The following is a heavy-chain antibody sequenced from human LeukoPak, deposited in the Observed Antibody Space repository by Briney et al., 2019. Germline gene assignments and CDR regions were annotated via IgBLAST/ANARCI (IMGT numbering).Heavy chain of an antibody. V-gene: IGHV4-34*01. Sequence: SETLSLTCAVYGGSFRGHYYSWIRQPPGKGLEWIGEITDSGGPNYNPSLKSRVTISVDTSKNQFSLKLSSVTAADTAVYYCARGLEMMYWGQGTLVTVSS. CDR2: ITDSGGP. D-gene: IGHD1-1*01. CDR3: ARGLEMMY. CDR1: GGSFRGHY. J-gene: IGHJ4*02.